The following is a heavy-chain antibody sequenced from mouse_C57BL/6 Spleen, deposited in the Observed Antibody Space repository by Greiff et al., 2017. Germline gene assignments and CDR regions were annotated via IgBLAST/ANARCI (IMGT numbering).Heavy chain of an antibody. CDR2: IWSDGST. D-gene: IGHD1-1*01. CDR3: AREDYGNSYRAMDY. CDR1: GFSLTSYG. J-gene: IGHJ4*01. V-gene: IGHV2-6*03. Sequence: QVQLKESGPGLVAPSQSLSITCTVSGFSLTSYGVHWVRQPPGKGLEWLVVIWSDGSTTYNSALKSRLSISKDNSKSQVFLKMNSLQTDDTAMYDCAREDYGNSYRAMDYWGQGTSVTVSS.